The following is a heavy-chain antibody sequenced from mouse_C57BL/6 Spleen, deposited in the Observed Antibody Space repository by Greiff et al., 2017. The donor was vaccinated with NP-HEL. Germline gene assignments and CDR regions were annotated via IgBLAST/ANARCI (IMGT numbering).Heavy chain of an antibody. CDR1: GYTFTSYG. Sequence: VQLQQSGAELARPGASVKLSCKASGYTFTSYGISWVKQRTGQGLEWIGEIYPRSGNTYYNEKFKGKATLTAAKSSSTAYMELRSLTSEDSAVYVCARSGDYDDYFDDWGQGTTLTVSS. J-gene: IGHJ2*01. CDR2: IYPRSGNT. V-gene: IGHV1-81*01. CDR3: ARSGDYDDYFDD. D-gene: IGHD2-4*01.